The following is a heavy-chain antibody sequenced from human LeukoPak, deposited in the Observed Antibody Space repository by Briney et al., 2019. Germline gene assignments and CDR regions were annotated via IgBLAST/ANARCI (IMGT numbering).Heavy chain of an antibody. D-gene: IGHD2-21*02. V-gene: IGHV3-11*04. CDR3: ARDSGRNCGGDCYWRDFQH. CDR1: GFTFSDSY. Sequence: GGSLRLSCAASGFTFSDSYMTWVRQAPGKGVEWVAYISGSGHDINYSDSVKGRFTISRDNAKNSLYLQMNSLRAEDTAVYYCARDSGRNCGGDCYWRDFQHWGQGTLVTVSS. CDR2: ISGSGHDI. J-gene: IGHJ1*01.